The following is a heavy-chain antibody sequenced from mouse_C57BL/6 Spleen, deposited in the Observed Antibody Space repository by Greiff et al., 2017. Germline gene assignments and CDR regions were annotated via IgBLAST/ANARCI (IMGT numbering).Heavy chain of an antibody. D-gene: IGHD1-1*01. J-gene: IGHJ2*01. CDR1: GYAFSSYW. CDR2: IYPGDGDT. V-gene: IGHV1-80*01. Sequence: VQLVESGAELVKPGASVKISCKASGYAFSSYWMNWVKQRPGKGLEWIGQIYPGDGDTNYNGKFKGKATLTADKSSSTAYMQLSSLTSEDSAVYFCARTGFTTVVALDYWGQGTTLTVSS. CDR3: ARTGFTTVVALDY.